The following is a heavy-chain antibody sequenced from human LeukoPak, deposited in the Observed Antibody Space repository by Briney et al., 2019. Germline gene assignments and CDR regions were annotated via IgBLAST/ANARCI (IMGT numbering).Heavy chain of an antibody. CDR2: IYYSGST. D-gene: IGHD1-26*01. CDR3: ARGGSGSYLFDY. J-gene: IGHJ4*02. Sequence: PSETLSLTCTVSGGSISSYYWSWLRQPPGKGLEWIGYIYYSGSTNYNPSLKSRVTISVDTSKNQFSLKLSSVTAADTAVYYCARGGSGSYLFDYWGQGTLVTVSS. CDR1: GGSISSYY. V-gene: IGHV4-59*01.